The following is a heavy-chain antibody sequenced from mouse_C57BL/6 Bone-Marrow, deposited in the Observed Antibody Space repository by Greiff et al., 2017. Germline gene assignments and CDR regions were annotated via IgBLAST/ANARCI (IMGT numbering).Heavy chain of an antibody. CDR1: GFSLTSYG. CDR3: AKHGYYGTLDY. Sequence: VQLQQSGPGLVAPSQSLSITCTVSGFSLTSYGVDRVRQPPGTGLEWLGVIRGGGSTNYNSALMSRLSISKDTTKSQVFLKMNTLQTEDTAMYYCAKHGYYGTLDYWGQGTTLTVAS. CDR2: IRGGGST. D-gene: IGHD1-2*01. V-gene: IGHV2-9*01. J-gene: IGHJ2*01.